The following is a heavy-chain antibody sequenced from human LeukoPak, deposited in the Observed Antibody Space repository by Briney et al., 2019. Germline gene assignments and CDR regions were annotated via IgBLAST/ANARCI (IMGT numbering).Heavy chain of an antibody. CDR2: ISTDGSQK. CDR3: VRSLRSADF. J-gene: IGHJ4*02. V-gene: IGHV3-74*01. Sequence: GGSLRLSCEASGFTFSNYWMHWVRQTPGKGLMWVSQISTDGSQKFYADSVKGRFTISRDNAKNTLFLQMDSLRPEDTAVYYCVRSLRSADFWGQGTLVTVSS. CDR1: GFTFSNYW.